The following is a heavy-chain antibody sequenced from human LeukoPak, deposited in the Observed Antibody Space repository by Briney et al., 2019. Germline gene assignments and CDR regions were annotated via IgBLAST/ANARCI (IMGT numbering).Heavy chain of an antibody. D-gene: IGHD3-22*01. Sequence: ASVKVSCKASGYTFTSYGISWVRQAPGQGLEWMGWISAYNGNTNYAQKLQGRVTMITDTSTSTAYMELRSLRSDDTAVYYCASQNYDSSGYYSDYYYGMDVWGQGTTVTVSS. CDR2: ISAYNGNT. J-gene: IGHJ6*02. V-gene: IGHV1-18*01. CDR3: ASQNYDSSGYYSDYYYGMDV. CDR1: GYTFTSYG.